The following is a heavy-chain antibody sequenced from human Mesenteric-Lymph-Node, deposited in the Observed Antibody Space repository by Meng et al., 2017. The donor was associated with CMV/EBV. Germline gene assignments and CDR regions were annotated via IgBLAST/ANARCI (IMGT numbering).Heavy chain of an antibody. V-gene: IGHV1-69*04. CDR3: ARGYSGSYKGFDY. Sequence: KASGGTFSSYAISWVRQAPGQGLEWMGRIIPILGIANYAQKFQGRVTITADKSTSTAYMELSSLRSEDTAVYYCARGYSGSYKGFDYWGQGTLVTVSS. CDR2: IIPILGIA. D-gene: IGHD1-26*01. CDR1: GGTFSSYA. J-gene: IGHJ4*02.